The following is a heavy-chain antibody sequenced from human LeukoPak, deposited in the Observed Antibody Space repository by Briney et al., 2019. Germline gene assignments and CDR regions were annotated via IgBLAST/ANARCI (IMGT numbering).Heavy chain of an antibody. Sequence: PGGSLRLSCAASGFTLSSYWMHWVRQAPGKGLVWVSRINSDGSSTSYADSVKGRFTISRDNAKNTLYLQMNSLRAEDTAVYYCARGNDGSGCEDYWGQGTLVTVSS. CDR2: INSDGSST. J-gene: IGHJ4*02. CDR1: GFTLSSYW. D-gene: IGHD6-19*01. CDR3: ARGNDGSGCEDY. V-gene: IGHV3-74*01.